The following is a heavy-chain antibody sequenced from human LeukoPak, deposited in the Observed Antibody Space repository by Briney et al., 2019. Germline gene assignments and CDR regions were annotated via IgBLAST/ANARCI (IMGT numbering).Heavy chain of an antibody. V-gene: IGHV3-30-3*01. Sequence: GRSLRLSCAASGFTFSSYAMHWVRQAPGKGLEWVAVISYDGSNKYYADSVKGRLTISRDNSKNTLYLQMNSLRAEDTAVYYCARALWNYYDSSGYCDYWGQGTLVTVSS. CDR2: ISYDGSNK. CDR1: GFTFSSYA. D-gene: IGHD3-22*01. CDR3: ARALWNYYDSSGYCDY. J-gene: IGHJ4*02.